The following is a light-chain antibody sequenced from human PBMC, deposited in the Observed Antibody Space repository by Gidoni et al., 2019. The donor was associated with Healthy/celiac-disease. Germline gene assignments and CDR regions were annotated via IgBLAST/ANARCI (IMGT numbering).Light chain of an antibody. Sequence: DIQMTQSPSSLSASVGDRVTITCQASQDISNYLNWYQQKPGKAPKLLIYDASNLETGVPSRFSGSGSGTDFTFSIRSLQPDDIATYYCQQYDNLPYTFGQGTKLEIK. V-gene: IGKV1-33*01. CDR3: QQYDNLPYT. J-gene: IGKJ2*01. CDR1: QDISNY. CDR2: DAS.